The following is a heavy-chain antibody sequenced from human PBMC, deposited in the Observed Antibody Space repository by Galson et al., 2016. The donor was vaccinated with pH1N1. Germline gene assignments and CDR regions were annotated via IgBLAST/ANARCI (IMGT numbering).Heavy chain of an antibody. CDR2: VNPSGST. J-gene: IGHJ4*02. CDR3: ARVDFGGKLGD. CDR1: GGSFSDCY. D-gene: IGHD3-10*01. Sequence: SETLSLTCTVYGGSFSDCYWSWIRQPPGKGLEWIGEVNPSGSTIYNPSLNSRVIISADTSRNQFSLKLTSVTAADTAVYFCARVDFGGKLGDWGQGTQVTVSS. V-gene: IGHV4-34*01.